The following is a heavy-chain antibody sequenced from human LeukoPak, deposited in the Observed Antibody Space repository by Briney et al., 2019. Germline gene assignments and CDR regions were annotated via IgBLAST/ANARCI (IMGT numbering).Heavy chain of an antibody. CDR1: GFTVSSNY. J-gene: IGHJ4*02. CDR3: AKYTSSSWYMGFDY. CDR2: ISGSGGST. D-gene: IGHD6-13*01. V-gene: IGHV3-23*01. Sequence: GGSLRLSCAASGFTVSSNYMSWVRQAPGKGLEWVSLISGSGGSTYYADSVKGRFTISRDNSKNTLYLQMNSLRAEDTAVYYCAKYTSSSWYMGFDYWGQGTLVTVSS.